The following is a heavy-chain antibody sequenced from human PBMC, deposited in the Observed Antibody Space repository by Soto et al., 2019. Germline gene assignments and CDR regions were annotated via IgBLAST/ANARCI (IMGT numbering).Heavy chain of an antibody. CDR3: TRAYSATPDAFDI. D-gene: IGHD1-26*01. V-gene: IGHV3-73*01. CDR2: IRSKANNDAT. J-gene: IGHJ3*02. CDR1: GFTFSSSA. Sequence: GGSLRLSCAASGFTFSSSAMHWVRQASGKGLEWVGRIRSKANNDATAYAAAVKGRFTISRDDSKNTAYLQMNSLKTEDTAVYYCTRAYSATPDAFDIWGKGTMVTVSS.